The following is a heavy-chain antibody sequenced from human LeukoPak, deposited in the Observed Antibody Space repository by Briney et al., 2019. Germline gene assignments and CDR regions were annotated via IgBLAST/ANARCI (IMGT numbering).Heavy chain of an antibody. J-gene: IGHJ4*02. CDR3: ASSRVPLGGSKGFFDY. CDR1: GGSISSYS. CDR2: ISFSGST. D-gene: IGHD2-15*01. Sequence: SETLSLTCTVSGGSISSYSWSWIRQPPGKGLEWIAYISFSGSTDYNPSLKSRVTISVDTSKNQFSLKLSSVTAADTAVYYCASSRVPLGGSKGFFDYWGQGTLVTVSS. V-gene: IGHV4-59*01.